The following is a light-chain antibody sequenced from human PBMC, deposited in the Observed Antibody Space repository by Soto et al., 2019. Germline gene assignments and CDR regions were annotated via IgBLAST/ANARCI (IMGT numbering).Light chain of an antibody. CDR2: GAS. Sequence: EIVMTQSPATLSVSPGERATLSCRASKSVSSNLAWYQQKPGQAPRLLIYGASTRATGIPARFSGSGSGTEFTLTISSLQSEDFAVYYCQQYNNWHPRAFGQGTKVEIK. CDR3: QQYNNWHPRA. CDR1: KSVSSN. V-gene: IGKV3-15*01. J-gene: IGKJ1*01.